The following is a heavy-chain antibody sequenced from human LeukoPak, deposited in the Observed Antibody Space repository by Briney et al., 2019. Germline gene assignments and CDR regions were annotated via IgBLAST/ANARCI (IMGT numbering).Heavy chain of an antibody. CDR1: GFSFSTYG. CDR2: IWYDGSNK. J-gene: IGHJ6*02. V-gene: IGHV3-30*02. Sequence: GGSLRLSCAASGFSFSTYGMHWVRQAPGKGLEWVAVIWYDGSNKYYADTVKGRFTISRDNSRNTVYLQMNSLRVEDTAVYYCAKDILSHYGMDVWGQGTTVTVSS. CDR3: AKDILSHYGMDV.